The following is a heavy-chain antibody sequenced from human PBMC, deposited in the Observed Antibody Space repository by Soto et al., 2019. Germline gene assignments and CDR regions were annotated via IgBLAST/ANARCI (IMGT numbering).Heavy chain of an antibody. CDR3: ARAPHNGYCTNGVCHELGWFDP. CDR2: ISAYNGNT. CDR1: GYTFTSYG. Sequence: QVQLVQSGAEVKKPGASVKVSCKASGYTFTSYGISWVRQAPGQGLEWMGWISAYNGNTNYAQKRQGRVTMSTDTSTSTAYMELRSLRSDDTAVYYCARAPHNGYCTNGVCHELGWFDPWGQGTLVTVSS. J-gene: IGHJ5*02. V-gene: IGHV1-18*01. D-gene: IGHD2-8*01.